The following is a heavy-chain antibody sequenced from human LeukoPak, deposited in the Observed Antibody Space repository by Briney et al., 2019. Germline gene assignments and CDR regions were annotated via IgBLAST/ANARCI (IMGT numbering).Heavy chain of an antibody. D-gene: IGHD1-1*01. CDR2: IGISSGNT. J-gene: IGHJ4*02. V-gene: IGHV3-48*04. CDR1: GFPFSDYS. Sequence: GGSLRLSCTASGFPFSDYSMNWVRQAPGKGLEWTSYIGISSGNTKYADSVKGRFTISADNARNSLYLQMNSLRVEDTAVYYCASDHNYAFDNWGQGTLVSVSS. CDR3: ASDHNYAFDN.